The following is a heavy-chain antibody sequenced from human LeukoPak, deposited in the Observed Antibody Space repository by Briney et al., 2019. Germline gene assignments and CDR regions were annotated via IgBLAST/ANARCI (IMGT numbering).Heavy chain of an antibody. CDR2: ISHDGSVE. Sequence: GGSLRLSCAAPGFTFRESAMDWVRHAPGKGLEWVAFISHDGSVENYADSVKGRFTVSRDNSKNTLYLQMNSLRGEDTAVYYCARGVNYAMDVWGQGTTAIVSS. V-gene: IGHV3-30*04. CDR1: GFTFRESA. CDR3: ARGVNYAMDV. J-gene: IGHJ6*02.